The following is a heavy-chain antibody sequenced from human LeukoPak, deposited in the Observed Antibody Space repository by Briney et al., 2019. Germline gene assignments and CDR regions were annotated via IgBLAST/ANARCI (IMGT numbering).Heavy chain of an antibody. Sequence: GGSLRLSCAASGFTFSSYGMHWVRQAPGKGLEWVAVISYDGSNKYYADSVKGRFTISRDNSKNTLYLQMNSLRAEDTAVYYCARVAGISPFDYWGQGTLVTVSS. J-gene: IGHJ4*02. CDR1: GFTFSSYG. CDR3: ARVAGISPFDY. CDR2: ISYDGSNK. V-gene: IGHV3-30*19. D-gene: IGHD6-13*01.